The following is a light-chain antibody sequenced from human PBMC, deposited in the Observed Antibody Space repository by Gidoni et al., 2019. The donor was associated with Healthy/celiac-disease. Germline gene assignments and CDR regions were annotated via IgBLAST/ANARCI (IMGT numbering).Light chain of an antibody. CDR2: GAS. CDR1: QRVSSN. V-gene: IGKV3-15*01. CDR3: QQYNNWPPLT. Sequence: EIVMTQSPATLSVSPGDRATLSCRASQRVSSNLAWYQQKPGQAPRLLIYGASTRATGIPARFSGSGSGTEFTLTISSLQSEDFAVYYCQQYNNWPPLTFGQGTKLEIK. J-gene: IGKJ2*01.